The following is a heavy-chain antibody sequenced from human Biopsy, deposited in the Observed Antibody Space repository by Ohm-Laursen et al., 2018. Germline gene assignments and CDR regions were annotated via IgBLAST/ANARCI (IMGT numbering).Heavy chain of an antibody. CDR3: GRAVRNQLLTDP. J-gene: IGHJ5*02. D-gene: IGHD1-7*01. Sequence: ASVKVSCNASGYKFTSYDITWVRQASGQGPEWIGWLNPVSGNSNFGQKFRGRVTVTSDTSISTAYMELSGLTSDDTATYYCGRAVRNQLLTDPWGQGTLVTVTS. V-gene: IGHV1-8*01. CDR1: GYKFTSYD. CDR2: LNPVSGNS.